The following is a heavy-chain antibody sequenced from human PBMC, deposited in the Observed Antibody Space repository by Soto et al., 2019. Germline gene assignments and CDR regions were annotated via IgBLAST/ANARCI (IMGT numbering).Heavy chain of an antibody. D-gene: IGHD1-1*01. CDR2: VIPILGTT. J-gene: IGHJ6*02. CDR3: PGHAGTYYYNDIDV. CDR1: GGSFSTYA. Sequence: QVQLVQSGAEVKKPGSSVKVSCKASGGSFSTYAISWVRHAPGQGLEWMGGVIPILGTTNNAQKFQGRVTITGDDSTGTAYSELASRGSEATAMYYSPGHAGTYYYNDIDVCGQGTTVTVSS. V-gene: IGHV1-69*12.